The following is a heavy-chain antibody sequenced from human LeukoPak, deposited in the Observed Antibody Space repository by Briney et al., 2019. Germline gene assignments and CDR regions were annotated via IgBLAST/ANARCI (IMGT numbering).Heavy chain of an antibody. CDR2: IYHSGST. CDR1: GGSISGYY. CDR3: ARSFFDILTGYNNWFDP. V-gene: IGHV4-38-2*02. J-gene: IGHJ5*02. Sequence: SSETLSLTCTVSGGSISGYYWGWIRQPPGKGLEWIGSIYHSGSTYYNPSLKSRVTISVDTSKNQFSLKLSSVTAADTAVYYCARSFFDILTGYNNWFDPWGQGTLVTVSS. D-gene: IGHD3-9*01.